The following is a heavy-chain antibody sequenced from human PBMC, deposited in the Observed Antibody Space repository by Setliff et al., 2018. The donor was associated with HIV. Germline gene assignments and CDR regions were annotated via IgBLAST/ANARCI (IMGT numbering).Heavy chain of an antibody. J-gene: IGHJ6*02. V-gene: IGHV4-61*09. CDR3: AREIPFRGNANMWDYSAMDV. D-gene: IGHD3-16*01. Sequence: TLSLTCTVAGSSISSGNHYWAWIRQPAGKRLEWIGHMHASGSTYYNPSLNSRASIPVDTSNSQVSMRLTSVTAADTAVYYCAREIPFRGNANMWDYSAMDVWGQGITVTVSS. CDR1: GSSISSGNHY. CDR2: MHASGST.